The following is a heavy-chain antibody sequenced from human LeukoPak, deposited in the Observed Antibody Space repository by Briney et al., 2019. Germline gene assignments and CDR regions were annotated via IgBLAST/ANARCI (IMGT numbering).Heavy chain of an antibody. J-gene: IGHJ5*02. CDR3: AREYSWSYYGTFDP. D-gene: IGHD1-26*01. V-gene: IGHV4-59*01. Sequence: SETLSLTCTVSGGSISSYYWSWIRQPPGKGLEWIGYIYYSGSTNYNPSLKSRVTISVDASKNQFSLKLSSVTAADTAVYYCAREYSWSYYGTFDPWGQGTLVTVSS. CDR1: GGSISSYY. CDR2: IYYSGST.